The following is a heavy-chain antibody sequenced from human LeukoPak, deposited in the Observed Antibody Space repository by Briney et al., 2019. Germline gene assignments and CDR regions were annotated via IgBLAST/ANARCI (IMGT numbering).Heavy chain of an antibody. D-gene: IGHD6-19*01. V-gene: IGHV4-59*08. CDR3: TRYSSCWYGAFDI. CDR1: GDSISNYF. J-gene: IGHJ3*02. CDR2: IYYSGST. Sequence: SETLSLTCTVSGDSISNYFWTWIRQPPGKGLEWVGSIYYSGSTNYNPSLKSRVTISVDTSKNQFSLKLNSVTAADTAVYYCTRYSSCWYGAFDIWGQGTVVTVSS.